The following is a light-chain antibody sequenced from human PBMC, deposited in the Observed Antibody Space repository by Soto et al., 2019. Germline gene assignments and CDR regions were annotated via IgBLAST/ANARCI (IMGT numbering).Light chain of an antibody. CDR2: WAS. CDR3: QQYYSTPWT. V-gene: IGKV4-1*01. CDR1: QSVLYRSNNEHY. J-gene: IGKJ1*01. Sequence: DIVMTQSPDSLAVSLGERATINCKSSQSVLYRSNNEHYLAWYQQKPGQPPKLLIYWASTRESGVPDRFGGSGSGTDFTLTISSLQAEDAAVYYCQQYYSTPWTFGQGTKVEIK.